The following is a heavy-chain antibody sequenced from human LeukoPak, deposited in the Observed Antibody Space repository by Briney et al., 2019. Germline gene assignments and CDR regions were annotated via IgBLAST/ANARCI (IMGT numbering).Heavy chain of an antibody. J-gene: IGHJ4*02. Sequence: GASVKVSCEASGYTFTSYGISWVRQAPGQGLEWMGWISAYNGNTNYAQKLQGRVTMTTDTSISTAYMELSRLRSDDTAVYYCARGDILTGYYVYWGQGTLVTVSS. CDR2: ISAYNGNT. CDR3: ARGDILTGYYVY. D-gene: IGHD3-9*01. V-gene: IGHV1-18*01. CDR1: GYTFTSYG.